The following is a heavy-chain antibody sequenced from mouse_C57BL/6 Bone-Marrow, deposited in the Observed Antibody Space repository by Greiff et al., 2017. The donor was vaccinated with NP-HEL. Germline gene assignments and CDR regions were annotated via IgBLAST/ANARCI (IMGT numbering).Heavy chain of an antibody. D-gene: IGHD4-1*02. CDR1: GFTFSSYG. J-gene: IGHJ2*01. Sequence: EVKLMESGGDLVKPGGSLKLSCAASGFTFSSYGMSWVRQTPDKRLEWVATISSGGSYTYYPDSVKGRFTISRDNAKNTLYLQMSSLKSEDTAMYYCAINYYGAYWGQGTTLTVSS. CDR2: ISSGGSYT. CDR3: AINYYGAY. V-gene: IGHV5-6*01.